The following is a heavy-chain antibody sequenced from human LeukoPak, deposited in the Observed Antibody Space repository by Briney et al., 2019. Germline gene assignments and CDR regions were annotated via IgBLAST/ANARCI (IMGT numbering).Heavy chain of an antibody. CDR1: GYTFTGYY. Sequence: GASVKVSCKASGYTFTGYYMHWVRQAPGQGLEWMGWINPNSGGTNYAQKFQGRVTMTRDTSISTAYMELSRLRSDDTAVYYCARVGGSGSSANDYWGQGTLVTVSS. J-gene: IGHJ4*02. CDR2: INPNSGGT. CDR3: ARVGGSGSSANDY. V-gene: IGHV1-2*02. D-gene: IGHD3-10*01.